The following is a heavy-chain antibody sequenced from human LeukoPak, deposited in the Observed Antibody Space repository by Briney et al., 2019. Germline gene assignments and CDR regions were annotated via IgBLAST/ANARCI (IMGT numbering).Heavy chain of an antibody. V-gene: IGHV1-69*04. CDR1: GDTFSNYD. D-gene: IGHD4/OR15-4a*01. CDR2: TIPNLGIT. J-gene: IGHJ4*02. Sequence: SVKVSCKASGDTFSNYDIRWVRQAPGQGLEWMGRTIPNLGITNYAQKFQGRVTITADKSTSTAYMELSSLTSDDTAVYYCARDSWGAWGWGTLVTV. CDR3: ARDSWGA.